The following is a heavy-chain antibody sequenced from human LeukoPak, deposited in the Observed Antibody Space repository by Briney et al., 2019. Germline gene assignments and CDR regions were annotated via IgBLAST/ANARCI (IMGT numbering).Heavy chain of an antibody. CDR1: GYTFTGHF. J-gene: IGHJ4*02. V-gene: IGHV1-2*02. Sequence: ASVKVSCKASGYTFTGHFVHWVRQAPGQGLEWMGWINPKSGGTNYAQKFQGRVTMTRDTSISTAYMELSRLRSDDMAVYYCARLSNWRDYYDSSGYLGYWGQGSLVTVSS. CDR2: INPKSGGT. CDR3: ARLSNWRDYYDSSGYLGY. D-gene: IGHD3-22*01.